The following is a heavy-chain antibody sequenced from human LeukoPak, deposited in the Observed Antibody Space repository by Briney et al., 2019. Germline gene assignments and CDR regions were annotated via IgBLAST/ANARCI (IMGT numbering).Heavy chain of an antibody. V-gene: IGHV3-74*01. D-gene: IGHD1-26*01. CDR1: GFTFSGDW. CDR3: TRGISGNYGNFDY. CDR2: INPDGSSA. Sequence: GGSLRLSCEASGFTFSGDWMHWVRQAPGKGLVLVSRINPDGSSAYYADSVKGRFSISRDNAKNTLYLQMNSLRAEDTAVYYCTRGISGNYGNFDYWGQGTLVTVSS. J-gene: IGHJ4*02.